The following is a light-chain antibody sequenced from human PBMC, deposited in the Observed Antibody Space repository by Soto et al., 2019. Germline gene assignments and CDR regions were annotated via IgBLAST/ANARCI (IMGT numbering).Light chain of an antibody. V-gene: IGKV3-20*01. J-gene: IGKJ1*01. CDR1: QSVGSNY. CDR2: GAS. Sequence: EVVLTQSPGTLSLSPGERATLSCRASQSVGSNYLAWYQQKAGQAPRLVIHGASSRATGIPDRFSGSGSGTDFSLTISRLEPEDFAVYYCQQYGSSPWTFGQGTKVEIK. CDR3: QQYGSSPWT.